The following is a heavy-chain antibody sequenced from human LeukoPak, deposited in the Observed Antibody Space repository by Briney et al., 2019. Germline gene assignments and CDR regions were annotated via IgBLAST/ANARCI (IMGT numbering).Heavy chain of an antibody. CDR2: ISDYNGNT. D-gene: IGHD6-13*01. CDR1: GYSFTSYG. V-gene: IGHV1-18*01. J-gene: IGHJ4*02. Sequence: ASVKVSCKASGYSFTSYGISWVRQAPGQGLGWVGGISDYNGNTNYAQKLHGRDTMTTDTSTSTAYMELRSLRPDDTDVYSCESSGSSSASAGYYFDYWGQGTLVTVSS. CDR3: ESSGSSSASAGYYFDY.